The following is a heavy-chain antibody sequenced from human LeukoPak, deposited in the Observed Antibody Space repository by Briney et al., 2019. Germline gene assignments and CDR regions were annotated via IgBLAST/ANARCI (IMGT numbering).Heavy chain of an antibody. CDR1: GGSISSYY. V-gene: IGHV4-59*01. D-gene: IGHD2-2*02. Sequence: SETLSLXCTVSGGSISSYYWSWIRQPPGKVLEWIGYIYYTGSTTYNPSLKSRVTMSVDTSKNQFSLKLSSVTAADTAVYYCARYYCSSTTCYNFDFWGQGTLVTVSS. CDR3: ARYYCSSTTCYNFDF. CDR2: IYYTGST. J-gene: IGHJ4*02.